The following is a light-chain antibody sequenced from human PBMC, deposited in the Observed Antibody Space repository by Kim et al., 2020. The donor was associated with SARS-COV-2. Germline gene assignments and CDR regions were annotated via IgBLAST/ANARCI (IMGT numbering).Light chain of an antibody. J-gene: IGLJ1*01. CDR1: LLGHQY. Sequence: VSPGQTANVTLSGDLLGHQYVSWNQLRAGQSPVLVIFHDNLRPSGIPDRFSGSSSGNTATLTISGAQAMDEADYYCLAWDSDSGGVFGTGTKVTVL. CDR3: LAWDSDSGGV. V-gene: IGLV3-1*01. CDR2: HDN.